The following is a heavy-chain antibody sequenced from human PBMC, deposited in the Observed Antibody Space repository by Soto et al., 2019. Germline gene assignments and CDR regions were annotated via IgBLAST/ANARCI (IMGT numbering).Heavy chain of an antibody. CDR3: ARGLLWFGKPSGWFDT. CDR2: INHSGST. Sequence: SETLSLTCAVYGGSFSGYYWSWIRQPPGKGLEWIGEINHSGSTNYNPSLKSRVTISVDTSKNQFSLKLSSVTAADTAVYYCARGLLWFGKPSGWFDTWGQGTLVTVSS. CDR1: GGSFSGYY. J-gene: IGHJ5*02. D-gene: IGHD3-10*01. V-gene: IGHV4-34*01.